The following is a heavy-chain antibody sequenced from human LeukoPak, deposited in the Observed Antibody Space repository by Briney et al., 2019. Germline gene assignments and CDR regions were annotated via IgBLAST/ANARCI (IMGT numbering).Heavy chain of an antibody. J-gene: IGHJ5*02. CDR1: GGSISSGSYY. CDR3: AREGIAAAGNWFDP. D-gene: IGHD6-13*01. Sequence: PSETLSLTCTVSGGSISSGSYYWSWIRQPAGKGLEWIGRIYTSGSTNYNPSLKSRVTMSVDTSKNQFSLKLSSVTAADTAVYYCAREGIAAAGNWFDPWGQGTLVTVSS. V-gene: IGHV4-61*02. CDR2: IYTSGST.